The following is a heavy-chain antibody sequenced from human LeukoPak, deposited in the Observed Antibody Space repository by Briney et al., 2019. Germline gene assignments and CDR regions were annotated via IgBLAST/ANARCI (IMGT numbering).Heavy chain of an antibody. Sequence: SETLSLTCTVSGGSISSGGYYWSWIRQHPGKGLEWIGYIYYSGSTYYNPSLKSRVTISVDTSKNQFSLKLSSVTAADTAVYYCARYGDYRWDAFDIWGQGTMATASS. V-gene: IGHV4-31*03. D-gene: IGHD4-17*01. J-gene: IGHJ3*02. CDR1: GGSISSGGYY. CDR3: ARYGDYRWDAFDI. CDR2: IYYSGST.